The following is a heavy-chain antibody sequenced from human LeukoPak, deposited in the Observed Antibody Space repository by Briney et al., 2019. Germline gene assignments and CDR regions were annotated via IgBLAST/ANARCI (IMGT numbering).Heavy chain of an antibody. Sequence: SETLSLTCAVYGGSFSGYYWSWIRQPPGEGLEWIGEINHSGSTNYNPSLKSRVTISVDTSKNQFSLKLSSVTAADTAVYYCARHPSGSYLYYYYMDVWGKGTTVTISS. CDR3: ARHPSGSYLYYYYMDV. D-gene: IGHD1-26*01. V-gene: IGHV4-34*01. CDR2: INHSGST. CDR1: GGSFSGYY. J-gene: IGHJ6*03.